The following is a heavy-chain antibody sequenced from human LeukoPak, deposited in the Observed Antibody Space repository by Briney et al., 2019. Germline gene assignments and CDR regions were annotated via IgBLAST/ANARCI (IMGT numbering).Heavy chain of an antibody. CDR2: ISAYSGYT. Sequence: GASVKVAFKASGYTFTNYGINWVRQAPGQGLEWMEWISAYSGYTHYAQKIQGRLTVTTEASTRTAYMQLRSLPSYDPAVYYRATDPVSTTTAGGIDYWGQGTLVTVSS. V-gene: IGHV1-18*01. D-gene: IGHD5/OR15-5a*01. CDR3: ATDPVSTTTAGGIDY. CDR1: GYTFTNYG. J-gene: IGHJ4*02.